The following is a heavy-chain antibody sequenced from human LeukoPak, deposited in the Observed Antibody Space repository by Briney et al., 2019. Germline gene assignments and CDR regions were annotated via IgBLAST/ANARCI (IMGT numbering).Heavy chain of an antibody. V-gene: IGHV4-38-2*02. D-gene: IGHD3-22*01. CDR3: ARDTATSSGYHTFDY. J-gene: IGHJ4*02. CDR2: IYHRGST. CDR1: GYSISRGYY. Sequence: PSETLSLTCAVSGYSISRGYYWGGIRQPPGKGLEWIGSIYHRGSTYYNPSLKSRVTISVDTSKNQFSLKLSSVTAADTAVYYCARDTATSSGYHTFDYWGQGTLVTVSS.